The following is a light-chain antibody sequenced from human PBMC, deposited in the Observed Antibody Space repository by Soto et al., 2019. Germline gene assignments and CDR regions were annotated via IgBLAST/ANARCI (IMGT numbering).Light chain of an antibody. CDR3: QLYNSISGYI. V-gene: IGKV1-5*03. Sequence: DIQMTQSPSTLSASVGDRVTITCRASQSISSWLAWYQQKPGKAPKLLIYKASSLESGVPSRFSGSGSGTEFTLTISSLQPDDFATYYCQLYNSISGYIFGQGTKLEIK. CDR2: KAS. J-gene: IGKJ2*01. CDR1: QSISSW.